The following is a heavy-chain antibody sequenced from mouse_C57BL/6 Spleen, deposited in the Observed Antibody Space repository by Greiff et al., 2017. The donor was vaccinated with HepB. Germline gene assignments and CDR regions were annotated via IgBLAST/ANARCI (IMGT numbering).Heavy chain of an antibody. CDR2: INPNNGGT. CDR1: GYTLTDYY. V-gene: IGHV1-26*01. D-gene: IGHD3-2*02. CDR3: ARPRQLRQEEYYFDY. J-gene: IGHJ2*01. Sequence: VQLQQSGPELVKPGASVKISCKASGYTLTDYYMNWVKQSHGKSLEWIGDINPNNGGTSYNQKFKGKATLTVDKSSSTAYMELRSLTSEDSAVYYCARPRQLRQEEYYFDYWGQGTTLTVSS.